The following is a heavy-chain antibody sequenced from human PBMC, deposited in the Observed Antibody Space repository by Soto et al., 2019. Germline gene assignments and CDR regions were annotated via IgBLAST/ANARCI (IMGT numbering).Heavy chain of an antibody. Sequence: PGGSLRLSCAASGFTFSSYAMHWVRQAPGKGLEWVAVISYDGSNKYYADSVKGRFTISRDNSKNTLYLQMNSLRAEDTAVYYCARDWQWLVHYWGQGTLVTVSS. D-gene: IGHD6-19*01. J-gene: IGHJ4*02. CDR1: GFTFSSYA. V-gene: IGHV3-30-3*01. CDR3: ARDWQWLVHY. CDR2: ISYDGSNK.